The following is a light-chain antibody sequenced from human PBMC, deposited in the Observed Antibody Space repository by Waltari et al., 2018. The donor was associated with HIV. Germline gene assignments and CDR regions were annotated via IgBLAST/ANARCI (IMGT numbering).Light chain of an antibody. CDR1: QTVGSH. J-gene: IGKJ5*01. V-gene: IGKV3-11*01. Sequence: EIVLTQSPATLSLSPGGSATLSCRASQTVGSHLAWYQHKPGQAPRLLIYDASNRATGIPARFSGSGSGTTFTLSISYVQPEDFATYYCQQSYTTPFTFGQGTRLDI. CDR3: QQSYTTPFT. CDR2: DAS.